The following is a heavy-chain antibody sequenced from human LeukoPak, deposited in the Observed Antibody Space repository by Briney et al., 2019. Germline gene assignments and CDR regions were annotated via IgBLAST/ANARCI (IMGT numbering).Heavy chain of an antibody. Sequence: GGSLRLSCAASGFTFSSYWMSWVRQAPGKGLEWVANIKQDGSEKYYVDSVKGRFTISRDNAKNSLHLQMNSLRAEDTAVYYCATGLERVVVAATPFDYWGQGTLVTVSS. D-gene: IGHD2-15*01. CDR2: IKQDGSEK. CDR3: ATGLERVVVAATPFDY. J-gene: IGHJ4*02. CDR1: GFTFSSYW. V-gene: IGHV3-7*03.